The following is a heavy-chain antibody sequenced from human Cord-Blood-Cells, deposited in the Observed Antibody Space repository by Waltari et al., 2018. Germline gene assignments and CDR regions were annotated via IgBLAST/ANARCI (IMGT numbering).Heavy chain of an antibody. CDR2: IYHSGST. Sequence: QVQLQESGPGLVKPSETLSLTCTVSGYSISSGSYWGWLRQPPGKGLEWIGSIYHSGSTYYNPSLKSRVTISVDTSKNQFSLKLSSVTAADTAVYYCASGVVVPANYWFDPWGQGTLVTVSS. CDR1: GYSISSGSY. V-gene: IGHV4-38-2*02. J-gene: IGHJ5*02. D-gene: IGHD2-2*01. CDR3: ASGVVVPANYWFDP.